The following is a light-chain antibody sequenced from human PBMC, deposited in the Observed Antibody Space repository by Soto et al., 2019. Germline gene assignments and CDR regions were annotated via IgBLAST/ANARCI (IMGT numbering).Light chain of an antibody. CDR3: QQYGTSPPLYT. CDR1: QSVSSN. V-gene: IGKV3-15*01. CDR2: ATS. J-gene: IGKJ2*01. Sequence: EIVMTQSPATLSVSPGERASLSCRASQSVSSNLAWYQQKPGQTPRLLIYATSTRATGIPARFSGSGSGTEFTLTISSLQSEDFALYYCQQYGTSPPLYTFGQGTRLEIK.